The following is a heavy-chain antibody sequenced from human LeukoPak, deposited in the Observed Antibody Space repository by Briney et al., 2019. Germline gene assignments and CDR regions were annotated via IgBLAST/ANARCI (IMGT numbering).Heavy chain of an antibody. CDR1: GGSISSSSYY. V-gene: IGHV4-39*01. CDR3: ASLTTVVTTGDY. D-gene: IGHD4-23*01. CDR2: IYYSGST. J-gene: IGHJ4*02. Sequence: SETLSLTCTVSGGSISSSSYYWGWIRQPPGKGLEWIGSIYYSGSTYYNPSLKGRVTISVDTSKNQFSLKLSSVTAADTAVYHCASLTTVVTTGDYWGQGTLVTVSS.